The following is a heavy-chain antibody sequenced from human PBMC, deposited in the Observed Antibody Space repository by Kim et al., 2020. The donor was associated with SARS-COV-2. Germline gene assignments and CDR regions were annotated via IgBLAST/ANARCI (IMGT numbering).Heavy chain of an antibody. CDR3: APDLCWGLDY. CDR1: GFTFNIYG. V-gene: IGHV3-23*01. J-gene: IGHJ1*01. Sequence: GGSLRLSCVASGFTFNIYGMSWVRQAPGTGLEWLSALSSHGATTYYAASVTGRFTLSRATSTHTMSLPMISLRAEATARSYCAPDLCWGLDYLGQGRLVT. CDR2: LSSHGATT. D-gene: IGHD3-10*02.